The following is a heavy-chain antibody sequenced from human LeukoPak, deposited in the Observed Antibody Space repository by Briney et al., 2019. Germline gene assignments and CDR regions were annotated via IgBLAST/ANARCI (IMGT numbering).Heavy chain of an antibody. D-gene: IGHD2-2*01. CDR1: GFTVSSNY. J-gene: IGHJ3*02. V-gene: IGHV3-53*01. CDR3: ASRYCSSTSCYVLWDAFDI. Sequence: GGSLRLSCAASGFTVSSNYMSWVRQAPGKGLEWVSVIYSGGSTYYADSVKGRFTISRDNSKNTLYLQMNSLRAEDTAVYYCASRYCSSTSCYVLWDAFDIWGQGTMVTVSS. CDR2: IYSGGST.